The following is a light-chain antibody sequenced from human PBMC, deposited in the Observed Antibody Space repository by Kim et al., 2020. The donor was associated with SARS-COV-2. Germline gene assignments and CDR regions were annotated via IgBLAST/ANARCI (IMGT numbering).Light chain of an antibody. Sequence: SASVGDRVTITCQASQDISNYLNWYQQKPGKAPKLLIYDASNLETGVPSRFSGSGSGTDFTFTISSLQPEDIATYYCQQYDNPITFGQGTRLEIK. V-gene: IGKV1-33*01. CDR2: DAS. CDR1: QDISNY. CDR3: QQYDNPIT. J-gene: IGKJ5*01.